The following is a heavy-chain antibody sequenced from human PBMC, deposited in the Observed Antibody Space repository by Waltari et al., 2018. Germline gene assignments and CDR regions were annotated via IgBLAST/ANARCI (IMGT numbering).Heavy chain of an antibody. Sequence: EVQLLESGGGLVQPGGSRGLTCAASEFTVSTYAMSWGRQAPGKGLEWVSSITNSGDSTYYADSVKGRFTISRDNSKNTLYLQMNSLRAEDTAIYYCAEDHGWLHYYWGQGTLVTVSS. CDR2: ITNSGDST. CDR3: AEDHGWLHYY. J-gene: IGHJ4*02. V-gene: IGHV3-23*01. CDR1: EFTVSTYA. D-gene: IGHD5-12*01.